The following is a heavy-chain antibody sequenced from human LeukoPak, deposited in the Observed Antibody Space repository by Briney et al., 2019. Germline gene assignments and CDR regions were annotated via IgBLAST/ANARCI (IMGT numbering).Heavy chain of an antibody. CDR2: ISDSGGST. Sequence: GGSLRLSCAASGFTFSSYAMSWVRQAPGKGLEWVSTISDSGGSTYYADSVKGRFTISRDNSKNTLYLQMNSLSAEDTAVYCCAKKPSSGYYYIDYWGQGTLVTVSS. CDR3: AKKPSSGYYYIDY. J-gene: IGHJ4*02. V-gene: IGHV3-23*01. D-gene: IGHD3-22*01. CDR1: GFTFSSYA.